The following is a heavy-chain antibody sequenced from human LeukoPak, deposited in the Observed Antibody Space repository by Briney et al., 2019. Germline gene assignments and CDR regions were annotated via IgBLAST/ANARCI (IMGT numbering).Heavy chain of an antibody. CDR2: ISSYNGNT. J-gene: IGHJ4*02. D-gene: IGHD6-25*01. CDR3: AGDGYSSGQGCFDY. V-gene: IGHV1-18*01. CDR1: GYTFTSYG. Sequence: ASVKVSFKASGYTFTSYGISGVRQAPGQGLEWMGWISSYNGNTNYAQKLQGRVTMTTDTSTRTDYMELRSLRSDDTAVYYCAGDGYSSGQGCFDYWGQGTLVTVSS.